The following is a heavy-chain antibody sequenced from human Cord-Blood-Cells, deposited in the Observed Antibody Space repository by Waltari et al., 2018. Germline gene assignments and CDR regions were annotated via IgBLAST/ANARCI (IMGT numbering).Heavy chain of an antibody. CDR1: GGSISSYY. D-gene: IGHD2-15*01. CDR2: IYTSGST. Sequence: QVQLRESGPGLVKPSETLSLTCTVSGGSISSYYWSWIRQPAGKGLEWIGRIYTSGSTNYNPSLKSRVTMSVDTSKNQFSLKLSSVTAADTAVYYCARDRLGYGLGIFRSGYFDLWGRGTLVTVSS. V-gene: IGHV4-4*07. CDR3: ARDRLGYGLGIFRSGYFDL. J-gene: IGHJ2*01.